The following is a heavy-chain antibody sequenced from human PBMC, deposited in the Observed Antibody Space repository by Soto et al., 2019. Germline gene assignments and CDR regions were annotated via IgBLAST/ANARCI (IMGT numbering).Heavy chain of an antibody. V-gene: IGHV4-39*02. Sequence: QLQLQESGPGLVKPSETLSLTCTVSGGSISSSSYYWGWIRQPPGKGLEWIGSIYYSGSTFYSPPLRSRVTIPVDTSKNQFSLRVSSVTAADTAVYYCAREYSSAPDYWGQGTLVTVSS. D-gene: IGHD6-25*01. CDR3: AREYSSAPDY. J-gene: IGHJ4*02. CDR1: GGSISSSSYY. CDR2: IYYSGST.